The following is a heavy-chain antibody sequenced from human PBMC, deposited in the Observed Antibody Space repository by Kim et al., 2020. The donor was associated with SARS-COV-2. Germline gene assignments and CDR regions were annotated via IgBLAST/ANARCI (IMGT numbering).Heavy chain of an antibody. V-gene: IGHV4-31*02. CDR3: ARGPTVTQDAFDV. Sequence: DNPSLRRRMTMSVDTSKNQFSLKLDSVTPADTAVYYCARGPTVTQDAFDVWGEGTILTVS. J-gene: IGHJ3*01. D-gene: IGHD4-17*01.